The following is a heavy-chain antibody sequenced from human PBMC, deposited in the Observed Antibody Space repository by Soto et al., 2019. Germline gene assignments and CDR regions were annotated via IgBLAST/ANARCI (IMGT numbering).Heavy chain of an antibody. CDR1: GFTFSSYA. CDR3: AKVLGGNPGAFDI. J-gene: IGHJ3*02. CDR2: ISNSGGST. Sequence: AGGSLRLSCAASGFTFSSYAMTWVRQAPGKGLEWVSAISNSGGSTYYADSVKGRFSISRDNSKNSLYLQMNSLRAEDTAVYYCAKVLGGNPGAFDIWGQGTMVTVSS. V-gene: IGHV3-23*01. D-gene: IGHD1-26*01.